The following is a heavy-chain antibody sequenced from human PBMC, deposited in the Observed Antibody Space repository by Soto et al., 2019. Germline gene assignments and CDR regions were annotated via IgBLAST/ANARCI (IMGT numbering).Heavy chain of an antibody. Sequence: EVQLVESGGGLVQPGESLRLSRATSGFTFSSYWMHWDRQAPGKGLVWVSRINSDGSSTSYAGSVKGRFTISRDNAKNTLCLQMNSLRAEDTAVYYCVRTSLAGAAATREDYWGQGTLVTVSS. D-gene: IGHD2-15*01. CDR1: GFTFSSYW. CDR3: VRTSLAGAAATREDY. V-gene: IGHV3-74*01. CDR2: INSDGSST. J-gene: IGHJ4*02.